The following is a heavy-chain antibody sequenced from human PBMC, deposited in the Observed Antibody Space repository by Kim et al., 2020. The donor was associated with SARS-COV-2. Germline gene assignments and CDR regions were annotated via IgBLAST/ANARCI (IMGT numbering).Heavy chain of an antibody. CDR2: ISSSSSYI. D-gene: IGHD3-22*01. Sequence: GGSLRLSCAASGFTFSSYSMNWVRQAPGKGLEWVSSISSSSSYIYYADSVKGRFTISRDNAKNSLYLQMNSLRAEDTAVYYCARDLGYYDSSGLYWGQGTLVTVSS. J-gene: IGHJ4*02. V-gene: IGHV3-21*01. CDR3: ARDLGYYDSSGLY. CDR1: GFTFSSYS.